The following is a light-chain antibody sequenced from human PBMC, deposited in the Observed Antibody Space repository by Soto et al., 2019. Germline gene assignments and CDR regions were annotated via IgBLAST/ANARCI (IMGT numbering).Light chain of an antibody. CDR2: DVR. V-gene: IGLV2-14*01. CDR1: SSDIGAYNY. Sequence: QSALTQPASVSGSPGQSITISCTGSSSDIGAYNYVSWYQQHPGKAPKLMIYDVRNRPSGVSYRFSGSKSGSTASLIISGLQVEEEDYYYCSSYTISRIRVFGGGTKLTVL. J-gene: IGLJ3*02. CDR3: SSYTISRIRV.